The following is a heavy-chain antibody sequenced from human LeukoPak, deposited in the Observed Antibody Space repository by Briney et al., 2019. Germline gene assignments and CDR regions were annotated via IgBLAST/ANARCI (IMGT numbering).Heavy chain of an antibody. V-gene: IGHV3-11*01. D-gene: IGHD3-9*01. CDR2: ISSSGSTI. CDR1: GFTFSDYY. J-gene: IGHJ6*02. Sequence: GGSLRLSCAASGFTFSDYYMRWLRQAPGEGLEWVSYISSSGSTIYYADSVKGRFTISRDNAKNSLYLQMNSLRAQDTGVYYCARADYDILTGYYNYSIDVWGQGTTVTVSS. CDR3: ARADYDILTGYYNYSIDV.